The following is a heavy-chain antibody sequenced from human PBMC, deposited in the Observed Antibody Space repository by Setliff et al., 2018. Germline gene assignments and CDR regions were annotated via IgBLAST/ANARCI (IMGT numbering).Heavy chain of an antibody. D-gene: IGHD3-16*02. CDR2: IYHSGST. CDR1: SGSISSSNW. Sequence: SETLSLTCAVSSGSISSSNWWSWVRQPPGKGLEWIGEIYHSGSTNYNPSLKSRVTISVDKSKNQFSLKLSSVTAADTAVYYCARALPLGFRSALIPWGQGTLVTVSS. J-gene: IGHJ5*02. CDR3: ARALPLGFRSALIP. V-gene: IGHV4-4*02.